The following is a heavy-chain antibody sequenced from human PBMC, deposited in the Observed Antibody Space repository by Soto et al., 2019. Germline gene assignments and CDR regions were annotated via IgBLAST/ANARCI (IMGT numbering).Heavy chain of an antibody. D-gene: IGHD3-22*01. CDR2: IYPGDSDT. J-gene: IGHJ4*02. V-gene: IGHV5-51*01. Sequence: GESLKISCKGSGYSFTSYWIGWVRQMPGKGLEWMGIIYPGDSDTRYSPSFQGQVTISADKSISTAYLQWSSLKATDTAMYYCARPADSSGYYSDYWGQGTLVTVSS. CDR1: GYSFTSYW. CDR3: ARPADSSGYYSDY.